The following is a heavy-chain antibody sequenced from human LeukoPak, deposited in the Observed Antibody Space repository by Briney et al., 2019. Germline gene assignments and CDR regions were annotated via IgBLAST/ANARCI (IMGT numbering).Heavy chain of an antibody. CDR2: ISGSGGYS. CDR3: AKSENRGFGELDYFDY. J-gene: IGHJ4*02. D-gene: IGHD3-10*01. Sequence: PGGSLRLSCAASGFTFSSYVMTWVRQAPGKGPEWVSGISGSGGYSSHADSVKGRFTISRDNSKNTLYLHMNSLRAEDTAIYYCAKSENRGFGELDYFDYWGQGTLVTVSS. V-gene: IGHV3-23*01. CDR1: GFTFSSYV.